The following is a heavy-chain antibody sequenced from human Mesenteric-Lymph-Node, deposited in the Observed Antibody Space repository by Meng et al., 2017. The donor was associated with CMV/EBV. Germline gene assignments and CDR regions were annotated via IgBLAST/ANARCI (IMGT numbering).Heavy chain of an antibody. CDR1: YTFTSYA. CDR3: ARGRSTLWFGEPTLVY. J-gene: IGHJ4*02. Sequence: YTFTSYAMNWVRQDTGQGLEWMGWINTNTGNPTYAQGFTGRFVFSLDTSVSTAYLQISSLKAEDTAVYYCARGRSTLWFGEPTLVYWGQGTLVTVSS. V-gene: IGHV7-4-1*02. D-gene: IGHD3-10*01. CDR2: INTNTGNP.